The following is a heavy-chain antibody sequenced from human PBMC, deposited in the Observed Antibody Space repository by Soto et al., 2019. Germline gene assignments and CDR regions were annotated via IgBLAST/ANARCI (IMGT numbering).Heavy chain of an antibody. CDR1: GFNLSSYW. Sequence: EVQLVESGGGLVQPGGSLRLSCAASGFNLSSYWMSWVRQAPGKGLEWVANMNQDGSESDYVGSVKGRFTFTRDNAKNSRYLQMNSLRAEDTAVYYCARLSTSAGRRDLACWGQGTLVTVSS. V-gene: IGHV3-7*01. J-gene: IGHJ4*02. CDR2: MNQDGSES. CDR3: ARLSTSAGRRDLAC.